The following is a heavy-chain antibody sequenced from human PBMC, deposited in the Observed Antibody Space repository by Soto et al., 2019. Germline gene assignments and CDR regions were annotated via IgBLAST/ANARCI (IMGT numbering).Heavy chain of an antibody. J-gene: IGHJ2*01. V-gene: IGHV3-66*04. CDR2: IYTGGNT. CDR3: ARHVGFYWYFDL. Sequence: EVQLVESGGGLVQPGGSLRLSCAASGFTVSSSYMGWVRHAPGKGLEWVSSIYTGGNTYYADTVRGRFTVSTDNSKDTLYLQMHSLRVDDAAMYYCARHVGFYWYFDLWGRGTLVTVSS. CDR1: GFTVSSSY. D-gene: IGHD3-16*01.